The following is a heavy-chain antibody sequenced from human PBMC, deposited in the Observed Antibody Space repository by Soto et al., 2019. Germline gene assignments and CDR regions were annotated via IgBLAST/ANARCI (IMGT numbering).Heavy chain of an antibody. V-gene: IGHV4-4*02. CDR2: IYHRGST. CDR1: SGSISSSNW. D-gene: IGHD3-3*01. J-gene: IGHJ3*02. CDR3: ARSLYYDFWCGSVGDAFDI. Sequence: QVQLQESGPGLVKPSGTLSLTCAVSSGSISSSNWWSWVRQPPGKGLEWIGEIYHRGSTNYNPSLKSRVTISVDKSKNQFSLKLSSVTAADTAVYYCARSLYYDFWCGSVGDAFDIWGQGTMVTVSS.